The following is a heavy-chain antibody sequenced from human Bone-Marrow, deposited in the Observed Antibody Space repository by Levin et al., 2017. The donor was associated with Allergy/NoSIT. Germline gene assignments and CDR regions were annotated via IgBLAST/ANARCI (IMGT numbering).Heavy chain of an antibody. V-gene: IGHV4-59*01. Sequence: PGGSLRLSCTVSGGSISSYYWSWIRQPPGKGLEWIGYIYYSGSTNYNPSLKSRVTISVDTSKNQFSLKLSSVTAADTAVYYCARDLTYGYSSSPGGFDYWGQGTLVTVSS. CDR1: GGSISSYY. CDR2: IYYSGST. CDR3: ARDLTYGYSSSPGGFDY. D-gene: IGHD6-13*01. J-gene: IGHJ4*02.